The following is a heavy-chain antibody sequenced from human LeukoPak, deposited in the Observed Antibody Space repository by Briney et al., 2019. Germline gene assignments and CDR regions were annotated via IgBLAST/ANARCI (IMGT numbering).Heavy chain of an antibody. CDR1: GFTFSSYG. J-gene: IGHJ4*02. CDR2: ISSTGHSI. Sequence: GGSLRLSCAASGFTFSSYGMHWVRQTPGKGLEWVSYISSTGHSIYYADSVKGRFTISRDDPNNSLYLQMNSLRAEDTAVYYCARGSKRFLEYFDYWGQGTPVTVSP. D-gene: IGHD3-3*01. CDR3: ARGSKRFLEYFDY. V-gene: IGHV3-48*04.